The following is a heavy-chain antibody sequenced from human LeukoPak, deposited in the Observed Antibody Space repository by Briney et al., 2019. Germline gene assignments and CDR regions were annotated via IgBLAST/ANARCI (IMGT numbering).Heavy chain of an antibody. J-gene: IGHJ4*02. CDR2: INHSGST. CDR3: ARGITMVRGVPTVFDY. D-gene: IGHD3-10*01. V-gene: IGHV4-34*01. Sequence: SETLSLTCAVYGASFSGYYWSWIRQPPGKGLDWIGEINHSGSTNYNPSLKSRVTISVDTSKNQFSLKLSSVTAADTAVYYCARGITMVRGVPTVFDYWGQGTLVTVSS. CDR1: GASFSGYY.